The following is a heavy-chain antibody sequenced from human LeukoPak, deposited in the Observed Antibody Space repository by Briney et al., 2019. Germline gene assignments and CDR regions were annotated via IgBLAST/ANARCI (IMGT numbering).Heavy chain of an antibody. D-gene: IGHD2-2*01. V-gene: IGHV4-38-2*02. J-gene: IGHJ6*03. CDR3: ASGRCSSTSCYASYYYYMDV. Sequence: SETLSLTCTVSGYSISSGYYWAWIRQPPGKGLEWMGSIYHSGGTYYNPSLKSRVTRSVDTSKNQFSLKLSSVTAADTAVYYCASGRCSSTSCYASYYYYMDVWGKGTTVTVSS. CDR2: IYHSGGT. CDR1: GYSISSGYY.